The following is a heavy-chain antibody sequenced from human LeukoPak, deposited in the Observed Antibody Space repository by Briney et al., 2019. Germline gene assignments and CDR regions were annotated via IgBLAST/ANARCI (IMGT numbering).Heavy chain of an antibody. CDR3: ARGGDYWVDYFDY. J-gene: IGHJ4*02. D-gene: IGHD4-17*01. CDR2: IYYNGNT. V-gene: IGHV4-59*12. CDR1: DGSINSYY. Sequence: SETLSLTCSVSDGSINSYYWNWIRRPPGKGLEWIGYIYYNGNTNYNPSLKSRVTISVDTSKNQFSLKLSSVTAADTAVYYCARGGDYWVDYFDYWGQGTLVTVSS.